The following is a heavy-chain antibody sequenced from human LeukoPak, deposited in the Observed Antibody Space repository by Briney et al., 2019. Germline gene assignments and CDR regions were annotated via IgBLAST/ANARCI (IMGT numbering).Heavy chain of an antibody. D-gene: IGHD2-8*02. Sequence: ASVKVSCKASGYTFISYAISWVRQAPGQGLEWMGWISGYNGNTNYAQKVQGRVTMTQDTSTSTAYMELRSLRSDDTAVYYCARLPDVYPLVEKYYFMDVWGKGTTVTVSS. CDR3: ARLPDVYPLVEKYYFMDV. CDR1: GYTFISYA. J-gene: IGHJ6*03. V-gene: IGHV1-18*01. CDR2: ISGYNGNT.